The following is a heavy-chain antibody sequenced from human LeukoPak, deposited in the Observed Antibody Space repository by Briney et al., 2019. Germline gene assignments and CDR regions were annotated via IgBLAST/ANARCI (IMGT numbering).Heavy chain of an antibody. CDR3: ARYSGTFSNSYFDC. V-gene: IGHV3-66*01. J-gene: IGHJ4*02. CDR1: GFTVSSND. CDR2: IYSGRST. D-gene: IGHD1-26*01. Sequence: PGGSLRLSCAASGFTVSSNDMSWVRQAPGKGLEWVSLIYSGRSTYYADSVKGRFIIFRDNSKNTLYLQMNSLRAEDTAVYYCARYSGTFSNSYFDCWGQGTLVTVSS.